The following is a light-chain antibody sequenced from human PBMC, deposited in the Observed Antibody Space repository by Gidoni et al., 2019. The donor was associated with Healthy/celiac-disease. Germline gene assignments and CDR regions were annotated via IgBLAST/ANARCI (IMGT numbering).Light chain of an antibody. J-gene: IGKJ4*01. V-gene: IGKV1-39*01. CDR3: QQSYSTPFT. CDR2: AAS. CDR1: QSISSY. Sequence: PSSLSASVGDRVTITCRASQSISSYLNWYQQKPGKAPKLLIYAASSWQSGVPSSFSGSGSGTDFTLTISSLQPEDFATYYCQQSYSTPFTFGGGTKVEIK.